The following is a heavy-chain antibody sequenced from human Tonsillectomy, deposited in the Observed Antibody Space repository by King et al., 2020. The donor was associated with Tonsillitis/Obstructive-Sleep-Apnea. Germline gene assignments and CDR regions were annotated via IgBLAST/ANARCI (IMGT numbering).Heavy chain of an antibody. J-gene: IGHJ4*02. CDR3: ASVLKDTSGWYHFDY. CDR2: MHSGGTT. D-gene: IGHD6-19*01. V-gene: IGHV3-53*01. CDR1: GFTVSSNY. Sequence: VQLVESGGGLIQPGGSLRLSCAASGFTVSSNYMSWVRQAPGKGLEWVSSMHSGGTTYNADSVKGRFTISRDNSKNTLYLLMNSLRVEDTASYFCASVLKDTSGWYHFDYWGQGALVTVSS.